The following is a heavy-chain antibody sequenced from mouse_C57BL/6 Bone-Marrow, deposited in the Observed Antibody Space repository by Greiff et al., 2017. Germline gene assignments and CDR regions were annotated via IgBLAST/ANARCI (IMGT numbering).Heavy chain of an antibody. CDR2: IDPENGDT. J-gene: IGHJ4*01. CDR1: GFNIKDDY. CDR3: TSSYSNYDAMDY. D-gene: IGHD2-5*01. V-gene: IGHV14-4*01. Sequence: VQLKESGAELVRPGASVKLSCTASGFNIKDDYMHWVKQRPEQGLEWIGWIDPENGDTEYASKFQGKATITADTSSNTAYLQLSSLTSEDTAVYYCTSSYSNYDAMDYWGQGTSGTVSS.